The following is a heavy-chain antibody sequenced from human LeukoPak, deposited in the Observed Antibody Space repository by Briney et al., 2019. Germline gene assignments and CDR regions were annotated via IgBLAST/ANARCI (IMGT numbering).Heavy chain of an antibody. Sequence: ATVKISCKVSGYTFTDYYMHWVQQAPGKGLEWMGLVDPEVGETIYAEKFQGRVTITADTSTDTAYMELSSLKSEDTAVYYCATMARGCSGASCYYPPPDYWGQGTLVTVSS. CDR3: ATMARGCSGASCYYPPPDY. CDR1: GYTFTDYY. J-gene: IGHJ4*02. V-gene: IGHV1-69-2*01. D-gene: IGHD2-2*01. CDR2: VDPEVGET.